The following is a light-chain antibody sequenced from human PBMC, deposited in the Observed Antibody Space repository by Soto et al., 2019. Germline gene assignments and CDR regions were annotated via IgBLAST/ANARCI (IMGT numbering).Light chain of an antibody. CDR2: DAS. CDR1: QDISNY. CDR3: QQYENLPPFT. V-gene: IGKV1-33*01. J-gene: IGKJ3*01. Sequence: DIQMTQSPSSLSASVGDRVTITCQASQDISNYLNWYQQKPGKAPKLLIYDASNLETGVPSRFSGSGSGTDFTFTISSLQPEDIATYYCQQYENLPPFTFGPGTKVDIK.